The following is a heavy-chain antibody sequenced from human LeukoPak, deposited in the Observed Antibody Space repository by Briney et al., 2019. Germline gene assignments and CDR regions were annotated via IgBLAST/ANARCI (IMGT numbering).Heavy chain of an antibody. V-gene: IGHV5-10-1*01. CDR3: AKWGAGGDFDI. D-gene: IGHD3-16*01. CDR1: GYSFTTYW. Sequence: GESLRISCKGSGYSFTTYWISWARQMPGKGLEWTGRIDPGDSYTNYSPSFEGHVTISADTSISSAYLQWSSLTASDTAMYFRAKWGAGGDFDIWGQGTMVTVSS. CDR2: IDPGDSYT. J-gene: IGHJ3*02.